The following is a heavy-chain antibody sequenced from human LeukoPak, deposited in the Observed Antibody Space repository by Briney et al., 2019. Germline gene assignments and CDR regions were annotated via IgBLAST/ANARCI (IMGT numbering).Heavy chain of an antibody. D-gene: IGHD6-13*01. CDR3: ARDAPWVAALDV. CDR1: GYTFTGYY. Sequence: ASVKVSCKASGYTFTGYYMHWVRQAPGQGLEWMGWINPNSGGTNYAQKFQGRVTMTRDTSISTAYMELSRLRSDDTAVYYCARDAPWVAALDVWGQGTTVTVSS. J-gene: IGHJ6*02. V-gene: IGHV1-2*02. CDR2: INPNSGGT.